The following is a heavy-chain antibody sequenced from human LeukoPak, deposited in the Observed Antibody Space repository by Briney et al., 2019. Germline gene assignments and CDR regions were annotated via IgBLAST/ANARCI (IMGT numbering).Heavy chain of an antibody. D-gene: IGHD3-3*01. CDR1: GGTFISYA. CDR3: ARDGHYDFWSGYHFYYFDY. CDR2: IIPIFGTA. Sequence: ASVRVSCKASGGTFISYAISWVRQAPGQGLEWMGGIIPIFGTANYAQKFQGRVTITADESTSTAYMELSSLRSEDTAVYYCARDGHYDFWSGYHFYYFDYWGQGTLVTVSS. J-gene: IGHJ4*02. V-gene: IGHV1-69*01.